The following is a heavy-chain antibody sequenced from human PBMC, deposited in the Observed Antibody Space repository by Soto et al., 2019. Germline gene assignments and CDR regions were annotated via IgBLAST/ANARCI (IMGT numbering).Heavy chain of an antibody. CDR2: INPSGGST. CDR3: ARDSRIVATPAMGSVGFDP. CDR1: GYTFTSYY. V-gene: IGHV1-46*01. D-gene: IGHD2-2*01. Sequence: ASVKVSCKASGYTFTSYYMHWVRQAPGQGLEWMGIINPSGGSTSYAQKFQGRVTMTRDTSTSTVYMELSSLRAEDTAMYYCARDSRIVATPAMGSVGFDPWGQGTLVTVSS. J-gene: IGHJ5*02.